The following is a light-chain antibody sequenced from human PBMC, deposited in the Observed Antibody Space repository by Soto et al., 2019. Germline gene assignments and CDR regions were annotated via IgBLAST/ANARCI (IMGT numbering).Light chain of an antibody. J-gene: IGKJ2*01. CDR3: QQYNRPVYT. V-gene: IGKV1-5*01. CDR2: DAS. Sequence: DIQMTQSPSTLSASVGDRVTITCRASQSISSWLAWYPQKPGKAPKLLIYDASSLESGVPSRFSGSGSGTEFTLTIRSLQPDDFATYYCQQYNRPVYTFGQGTKLEIK. CDR1: QSISSW.